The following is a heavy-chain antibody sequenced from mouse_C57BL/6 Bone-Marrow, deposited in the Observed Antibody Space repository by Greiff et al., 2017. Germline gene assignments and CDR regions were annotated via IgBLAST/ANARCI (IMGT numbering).Heavy chain of an antibody. Sequence: EVQLQQSGPGMVKPSQSLSLTCTVTGYSITSGYDWHWIRHFPGNKLEWMGYISYSGSTNYNPSLKSRISITHDTSKNHFFLKLNSVTTEDTATYYSAQEDYRGMDYWGQGTSVTVSS. CDR2: ISYSGST. CDR3: AQEDYRGMDY. D-gene: IGHD2-12*01. CDR1: GYSITSGYD. V-gene: IGHV3-1*01. J-gene: IGHJ4*01.